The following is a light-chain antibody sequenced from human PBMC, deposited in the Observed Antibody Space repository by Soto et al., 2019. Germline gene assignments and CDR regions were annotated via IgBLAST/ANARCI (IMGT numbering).Light chain of an antibody. V-gene: IGKV3-20*01. CDR2: GAS. J-gene: IGKJ1*01. CDR3: LQYGGLPRT. CDR1: QSVSSNY. Sequence: EIVLTQSPVTLSLSPGERATLSCRATQSVSSNYLAWYQQKSGQAPRLLIYGASSRATGIPDRFSGGGSGTDFTLTITRLEPEDFAVYFCLQYGGLPRTFGQGTKVDIK.